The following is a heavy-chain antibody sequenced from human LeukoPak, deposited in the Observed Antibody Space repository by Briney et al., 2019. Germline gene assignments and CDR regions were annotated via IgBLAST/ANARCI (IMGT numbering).Heavy chain of an antibody. D-gene: IGHD3-3*01. CDR1: GYSISSGYY. V-gene: IGHV4-38-2*02. CDR3: AREGGVVRQWFSDI. J-gene: IGHJ3*02. CDR2: IYHSGST. Sequence: SETLSLTCTVSGYSISSGYYWGWIRQPPGKGLEWIGSIYHSGSTYYNPSLKSRVTISVDTSKNQFSLKLSSVTAADTAVYYCAREGGVVRQWFSDIWGQGTMVTVSS.